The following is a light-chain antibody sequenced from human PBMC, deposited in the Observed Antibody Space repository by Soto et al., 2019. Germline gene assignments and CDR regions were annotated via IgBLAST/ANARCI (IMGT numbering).Light chain of an antibody. CDR3: QQFDSSLYT. Sequence: EIVLTQSPGTLSLSPGERATPSCRASQSVSSSYLAWYQQKPGQAPRLLIYGASSRATGIPDRFSGSGSGTDFTLTISRLEPEDFAVYYCQQFDSSLYTFGQGTKLEIK. CDR2: GAS. CDR1: QSVSSSY. V-gene: IGKV3-20*01. J-gene: IGKJ2*01.